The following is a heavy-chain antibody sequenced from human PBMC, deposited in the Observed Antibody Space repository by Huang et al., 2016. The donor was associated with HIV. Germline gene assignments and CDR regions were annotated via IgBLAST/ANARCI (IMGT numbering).Heavy chain of an antibody. CDR3: ARDPRIQSWLNFFDY. D-gene: IGHD3-22*01. CDR1: GFSISSYW. Sequence: EVQLVESGGGLVQTGGSMRLSCAASGFSISSYWMHGVSQAPGKGMGWVSLINMESSSTSYADAVKGRFTISRDNAKNTLYLQMNSLRAEDTAVYYCARDPRIQSWLNFFDYWGQGTLVSVSS. J-gene: IGHJ4*02. V-gene: IGHV3-74*01. CDR2: INMESSST.